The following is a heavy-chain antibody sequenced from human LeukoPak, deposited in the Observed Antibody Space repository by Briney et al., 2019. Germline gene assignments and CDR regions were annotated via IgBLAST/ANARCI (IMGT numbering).Heavy chain of an antibody. CDR2: FDPEDGET. V-gene: IGHV1-24*01. J-gene: IGHJ5*02. D-gene: IGHD3-22*01. CDR1: GYTLTELS. CDR3: ARVYDSSGYPNWFDP. Sequence: GASVKVSCKVSGYTLTELSMHWVRQAPGKGLEWMGGFDPEDGETIYAQKFQGRVTMTEDTSTDTAYMELSSLRSEDTAVYYCARVYDSSGYPNWFDPWGQGTLVTVSS.